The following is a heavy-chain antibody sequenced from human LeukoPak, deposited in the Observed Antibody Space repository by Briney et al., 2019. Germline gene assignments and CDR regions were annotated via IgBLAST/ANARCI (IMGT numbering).Heavy chain of an antibody. D-gene: IGHD2-15*01. J-gene: IGHJ3*02. CDR2: ISDSGGS. V-gene: IGHV4-61*01. CDR1: GGSVSSGISY. Sequence: PSETLSLTCSVSGGSVSSGISYWSWIRQPPGEGLEWIAYISDSGGSDYNPSLRGRVTISLDTSKNQFSLRLTSVTAADMAVYYCARADCSGGSCYAFDIWGQGTMVTVSS. CDR3: ARADCSGGSCYAFDI.